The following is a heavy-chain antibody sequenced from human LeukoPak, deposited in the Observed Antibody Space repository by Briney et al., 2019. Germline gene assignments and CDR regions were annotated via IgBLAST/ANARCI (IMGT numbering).Heavy chain of an antibody. CDR3: ARNAFDYYDSSGAYYDAFEI. V-gene: IGHV3-21*01. CDR1: GFTFSSYS. Sequence: GGSLRLSCAASGFTFSSYSMNWVRQAPGKGLEWVSSISSSSSYIYYADSVKGRFTISRDNAKNSLYLQMNSLRAEDTAVYYCARNAFDYYDSSGAYYDAFEIWGQGTMVTVSS. J-gene: IGHJ3*02. CDR2: ISSSSSYI. D-gene: IGHD3-22*01.